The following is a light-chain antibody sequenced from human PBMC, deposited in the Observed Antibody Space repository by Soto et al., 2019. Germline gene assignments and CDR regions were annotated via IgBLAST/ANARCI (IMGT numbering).Light chain of an antibody. J-gene: IGLJ1*01. CDR1: SSDTGDYNY. V-gene: IGLV2-8*01. CDR3: SSYAGSDNYV. Sequence: SALTQPPSASGSPGQSVTISCNGTSSDTGDYNYVSWYQQHPGKAPKLMIYEVSKRPSGVPDRFSGSKSGNTASLTVSGLQAEDEADYYCSSYAGSDNYVFGTGTKVTVL. CDR2: EVS.